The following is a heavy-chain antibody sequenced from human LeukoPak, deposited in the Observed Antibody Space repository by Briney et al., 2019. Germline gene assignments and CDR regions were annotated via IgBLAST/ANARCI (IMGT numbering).Heavy chain of an antibody. V-gene: IGHV3-74*01. J-gene: IGHJ5*02. CDR2: INSDGTST. CDR3: ARAREMATNHNADT. Sequence: PGGSLRLSCAASGFTFSSYWMHWVRQAPGKGLVWVSRINSDGTSTSYADSVKGRFTISRDNAKNTLYLQMNSLRAEDTAVYYCARAREMATNHNADTWGQGTLATVSS. CDR1: GFTFSSYW. D-gene: IGHD5-24*01.